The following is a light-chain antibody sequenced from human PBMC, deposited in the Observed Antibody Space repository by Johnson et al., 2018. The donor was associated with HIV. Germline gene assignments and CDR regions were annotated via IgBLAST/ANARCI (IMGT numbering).Light chain of an antibody. Sequence: QSVLTQSPSVSAAPGQTVTISCSGSSSNIGNNYVSWYQQLPGTAPKLLIYDNNKRPSGIPDRFSGSKSGTSATLGITGLQTGDEADYYCGTWDSSLSAYYVFGTGTKVTVL. CDR2: DNN. V-gene: IGLV1-51*01. J-gene: IGLJ1*01. CDR1: SSNIGNNY. CDR3: GTWDSSLSAYYV.